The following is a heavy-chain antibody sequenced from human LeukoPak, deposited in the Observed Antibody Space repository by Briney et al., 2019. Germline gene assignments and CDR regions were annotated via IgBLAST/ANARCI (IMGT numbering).Heavy chain of an antibody. CDR1: GGSISSGDYY. CDR3: ARDGGLAYCGGDCYSWFDP. J-gene: IGHJ5*02. D-gene: IGHD2-21*02. CDR2: IYYSGST. V-gene: IGHV4-30-4*01. Sequence: SETLSLTCTVSGGSISSGDYYWSWIRQPPGKGLEWIGYIYYSGSTYYNSSLKSRVTISVDTSKNQFSLKLSSVTAADTAVYYCARDGGLAYCGGDCYSWFDPWGQGTLVTVSS.